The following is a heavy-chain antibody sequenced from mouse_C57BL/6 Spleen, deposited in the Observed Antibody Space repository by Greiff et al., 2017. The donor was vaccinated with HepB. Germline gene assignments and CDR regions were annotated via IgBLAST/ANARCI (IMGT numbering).Heavy chain of an antibody. V-gene: IGHV5-16*01. CDR3: ARGPYYSNWYFDV. J-gene: IGHJ1*03. CDR1: GFTFSDYY. CDR2: INYDGSST. D-gene: IGHD2-12*01. Sequence: EVQLVESEGGLVQPGSSMKLSCTASGFTFSDYYMAWVRQVPEKGLEWVANINYDGSSTYYLDSLKSRFIISRDNAKNILYLQMSSLKSEDTATYYCARGPYYSNWYFDVWGTGTTVTVSS.